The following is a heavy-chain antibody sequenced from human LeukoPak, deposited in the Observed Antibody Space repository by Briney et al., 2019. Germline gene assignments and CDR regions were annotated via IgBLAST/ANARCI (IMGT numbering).Heavy chain of an antibody. D-gene: IGHD5-12*01. J-gene: IGHJ6*03. CDR2: IYSGGST. CDR3: ARDHSGYEYGSFTYHYQYMDV. Sequence: GGSLRLSCAASGFTVSSNYMSWVRQAPGRGLEWVSVIYSGGSTYYADSVKGRFTISRDNSKNTLYLQMNSLRADDTAVYYCARDHSGYEYGSFTYHYQYMDVWGKGTTVTVSS. V-gene: IGHV3-53*01. CDR1: GFTVSSNY.